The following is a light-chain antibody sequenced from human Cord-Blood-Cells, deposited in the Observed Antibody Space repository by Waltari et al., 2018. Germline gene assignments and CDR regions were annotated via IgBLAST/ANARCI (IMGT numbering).Light chain of an antibody. CDR2: AAS. J-gene: IGKJ1*01. V-gene: IGKV1-39*01. CDR1: QSISSY. Sequence: DLQMTQSPSSLSASVGARVTITCRASQSISSYLNWYQQKPGKAPKLLIYAASSLQSGVPSRFSGSGSGTDFTLTIISLQPEDFATYYCQQSYSTPRTFGQGTKVEIK. CDR3: QQSYSTPRT.